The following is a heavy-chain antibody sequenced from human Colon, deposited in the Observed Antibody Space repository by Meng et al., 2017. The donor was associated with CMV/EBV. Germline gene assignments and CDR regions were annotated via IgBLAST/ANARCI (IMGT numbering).Heavy chain of an antibody. V-gene: IGHV3-72*01. CDR3: TRVGSGRYFDN. Sequence: ASVFTFSDHYMDWVRQAPGKGLEWVGRTRNKANSYSTEYAASVKGRFTISRDESKNSLYLQMNSLKSEDTAVYYCTRVGSGRYFDNWGQGTLVTVSS. CDR2: TRNKANSYST. D-gene: IGHD1-26*01. CDR1: VFTFSDHY. J-gene: IGHJ4*02.